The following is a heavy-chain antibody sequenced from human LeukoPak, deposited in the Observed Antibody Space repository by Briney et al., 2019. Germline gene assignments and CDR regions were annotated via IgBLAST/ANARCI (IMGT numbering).Heavy chain of an antibody. CDR2: ISSSSSYI. Sequence: GGSLRLSCAASGFTFSSYSMNWVRQAPGKGLELVSSISSSSSYIYYADSVKGRFTISRDNAKNSLYLQMNSLRAEDTAVYYCARADSSSWKIYFDYWGQGTLVTVSS. D-gene: IGHD6-13*01. CDR3: ARADSSSWKIYFDY. CDR1: GFTFSSYS. J-gene: IGHJ4*02. V-gene: IGHV3-21*01.